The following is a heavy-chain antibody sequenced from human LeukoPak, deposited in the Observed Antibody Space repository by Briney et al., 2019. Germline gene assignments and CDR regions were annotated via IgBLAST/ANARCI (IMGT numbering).Heavy chain of an antibody. J-gene: IGHJ4*02. CDR2: FKNDGTP. CDR3: ARRRGDYGEGELDC. Sequence: GGSLRLSCAASGFTVTSKHMRWVRQAPGKGLECVSLFKNDGTPSYADSVKDRFFISRDDSRNTVYLQMNGLRAEDTAVYYCARRRGDYGEGELDCWGQGTLVTVSS. CDR1: GFTVTSKH. V-gene: IGHV3-66*01. D-gene: IGHD4-17*01.